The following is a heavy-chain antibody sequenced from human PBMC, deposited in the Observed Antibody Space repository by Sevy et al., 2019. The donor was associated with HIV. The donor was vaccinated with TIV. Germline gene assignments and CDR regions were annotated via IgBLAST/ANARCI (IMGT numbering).Heavy chain of an antibody. J-gene: IGHJ4*02. D-gene: IGHD3-16*02. V-gene: IGHV3-7*01. CDR1: GFTFATYW. CDR2: IKQDGTDK. CDR3: ARALADWGSFHYSS. Sequence: GGSLRLSFAASGFTFATYWMTWVRQAPGKGLEWVAYIKQDGTDKYYVDSVKGRFTISRDNAKNSLYLHMSGLRAEDTAVYYCARALADWGSFHYSSWGRGTLVTVSS.